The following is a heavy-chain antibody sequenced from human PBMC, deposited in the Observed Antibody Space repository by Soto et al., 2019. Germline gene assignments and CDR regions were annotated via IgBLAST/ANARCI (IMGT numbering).Heavy chain of an antibody. CDR2: IYHSGYT. CDR3: ARDSLTGNYFDP. V-gene: IGHV4-30-2*01. CDR1: GGSISSGGYA. Sequence: SETLSLTCAVSGGSISSGGYARNWIRQPPGKGLEWIGYIYHSGYTSYNPSLKNRVTISVDKSKNQFSLTLSFVTAADTAVYYCARDSLTGNYFDPWGQGTLVTVSS. J-gene: IGHJ5*02. D-gene: IGHD1-7*01.